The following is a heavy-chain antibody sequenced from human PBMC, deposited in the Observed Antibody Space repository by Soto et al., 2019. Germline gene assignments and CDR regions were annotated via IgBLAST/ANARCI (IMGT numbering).Heavy chain of an antibody. CDR1: GFTFDDYA. CDR2: ISWNSGSI. J-gene: IGHJ5*02. Sequence: EVQLVESGGGLVQPGRSLRLSCAASGFTFDDYAMHWVRQAPGKGLEWVSGISWNSGSIGYADSVKGRFTISRDNAKNSLYLQMNSLRTEDTALYYCAKDKGRLRLRSWFDPWGQGTLVTVSS. CDR3: AKDKGRLRLRSWFDP. V-gene: IGHV3-9*01. D-gene: IGHD5-12*01.